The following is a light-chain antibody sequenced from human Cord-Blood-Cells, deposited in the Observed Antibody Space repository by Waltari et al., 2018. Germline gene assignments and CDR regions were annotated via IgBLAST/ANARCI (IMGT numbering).Light chain of an antibody. J-gene: IGKJ3*01. CDR3: QQSYSTPPIT. Sequence: DIQMTQSPSSLSASVGDRVTITCRASQSMSSYLNWYQQKPGKAPKLLIYAASSLQSGVPSRCSGSGSATAFTLTFSSLQPEDFATYYCQQSYSTPPITFVPGTKVDIK. CDR1: QSMSSY. CDR2: AAS. V-gene: IGKV1-39*01.